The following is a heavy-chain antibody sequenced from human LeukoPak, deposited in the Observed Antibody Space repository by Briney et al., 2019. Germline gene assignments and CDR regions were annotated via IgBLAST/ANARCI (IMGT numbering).Heavy chain of an antibody. CDR3: AKGFLRGYPYYMDV. Sequence: GGPLRLSCAASGFTFSSYAMSWVRQAPGKGLEWVSAISGSGGSTYYADSVKGRFTISRDNSKNTLYLQMNSLRAEDTAVYYCAKGFLRGYPYYMDVWGKGTTVTVSS. J-gene: IGHJ6*03. CDR2: ISGSGGST. D-gene: IGHD3-22*01. V-gene: IGHV3-23*01. CDR1: GFTFSSYA.